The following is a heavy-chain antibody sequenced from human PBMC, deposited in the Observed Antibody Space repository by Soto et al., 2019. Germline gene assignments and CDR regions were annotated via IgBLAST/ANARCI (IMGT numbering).Heavy chain of an antibody. CDR3: AFPPQSSSGWSAFDN. CDR1: GFTFSVSA. J-gene: IGHJ3*02. D-gene: IGHD6-19*01. CDR2: LRSKANNYAT. V-gene: IGHV3-73*01. Sequence: GGSLRLSCAASGFTFSVSAMHWVRQASGKGLEWVGRLRSKANNYATTYAASVRGRFTISRDDSKNTAYLQMNSLKTEDSAVYYCAFPPQSSSGWSAFDNWGQGTMVTVSS.